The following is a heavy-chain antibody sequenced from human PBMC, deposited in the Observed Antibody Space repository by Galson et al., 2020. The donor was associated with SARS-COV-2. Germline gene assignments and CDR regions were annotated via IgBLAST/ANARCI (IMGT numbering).Heavy chain of an antibody. D-gene: IGHD2-15*01. CDR3: VRWSDGSADY. CDR1: GFTVSSNY. V-gene: IGHV3-66*01. J-gene: IGHJ4*02. Sequence: TGGSLRLSCAASGFTVSSNYMSWVRQAPGKGLEWVSVIYSGGSTYYADSVKGRFTISRDNSKNTLYLQMNSLRAEDTAVYYCVRWSDGSADYWGQGTLVTVSS. CDR2: IYSGGST.